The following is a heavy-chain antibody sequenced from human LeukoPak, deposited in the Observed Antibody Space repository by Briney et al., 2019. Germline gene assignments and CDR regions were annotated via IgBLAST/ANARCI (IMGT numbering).Heavy chain of an antibody. J-gene: IGHJ5*02. D-gene: IGHD3-10*01. Sequence: SQTLSLTCTVSGGSISSGDYCWSWIRQPPGKGLEWIGYIYYSGSTYYNPSLKSRVIISVDTSKNQFSLKLSSVTAADTAVYYCARDNYYGSGSQSGYDTWFDPWGQGTLVTVSS. V-gene: IGHV4-30-4*01. CDR2: IYYSGST. CDR3: ARDNYYGSGSQSGYDTWFDP. CDR1: GGSISSGDYC.